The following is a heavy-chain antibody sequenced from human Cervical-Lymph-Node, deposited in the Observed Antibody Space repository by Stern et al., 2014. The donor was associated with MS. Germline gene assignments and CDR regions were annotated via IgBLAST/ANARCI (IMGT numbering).Heavy chain of an antibody. CDR3: ARDRGWERDAFDI. CDR1: GFTFSSYG. D-gene: IGHD1-26*01. CDR2: IWYDGSNK. V-gene: IGHV3-33*01. J-gene: IGHJ3*02. Sequence: VQLVESGGGVVQPGRSLRLSCAASGFTFSSYGMHWGRQAPGKGLEWVAVIWYDGSNKYYADSVKGRFTISRDNSKNTLYLQMNSLRAEDTAVYYCARDRGWERDAFDIWGQGTMVTVSS.